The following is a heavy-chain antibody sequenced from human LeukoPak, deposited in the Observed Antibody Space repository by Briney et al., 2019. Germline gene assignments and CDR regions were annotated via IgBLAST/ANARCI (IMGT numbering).Heavy chain of an antibody. D-gene: IGHD5-24*01. J-gene: IGHJ3*02. Sequence: PGGSLRLSCAASGFTFSSYGMHWVRQAPGKGLEWVAFIRYDGSNKYYADSVKGRFTISRDNSKNTLYLQMNSLRAEDTAVYYCAKVLGMATIARLNAFDIWGQGTMVTVSS. V-gene: IGHV3-30*02. CDR2: IRYDGSNK. CDR1: GFTFSSYG. CDR3: AKVLGMATIARLNAFDI.